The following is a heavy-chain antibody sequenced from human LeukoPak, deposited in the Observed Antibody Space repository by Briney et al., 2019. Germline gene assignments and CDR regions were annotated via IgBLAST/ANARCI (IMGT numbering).Heavy chain of an antibody. Sequence: GGSLRLSCAASGFTFSSYSMNWVRQAPGKGLEWVSSISSSSNYIYYADSVEGRFTISRDNAKNSLYLQMNSLRVEDTAVYYCARDATIGRVVGDLTYWGQGTLVTVSS. J-gene: IGHJ4*02. CDR2: ISSSSNYI. V-gene: IGHV3-21*01. CDR3: ARDATIGRVVGDLTY. CDR1: GFTFSSYS. D-gene: IGHD2-15*01.